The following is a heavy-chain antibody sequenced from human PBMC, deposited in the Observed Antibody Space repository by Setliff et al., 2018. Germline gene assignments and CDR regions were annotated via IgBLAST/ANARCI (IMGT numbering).Heavy chain of an antibody. Sequence: ASVKVSCKASGFTLTSYPIHWVRQAPGQRLEWMGWINPDNGNRKYSQRFQGRVTITRDTSASTVFLELSTLRSEDTAVYYCTRDNIGYITGIPYYYYYYMDVWGKGTTVTVSS. D-gene: IGHD1-20*01. V-gene: IGHV1-3*01. CDR1: GFTLTSYP. CDR2: INPDNGNR. CDR3: TRDNIGYITGIPYYYYYYMDV. J-gene: IGHJ6*03.